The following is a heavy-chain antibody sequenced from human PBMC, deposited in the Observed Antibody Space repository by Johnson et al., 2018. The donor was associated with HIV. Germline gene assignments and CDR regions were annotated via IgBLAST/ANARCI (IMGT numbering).Heavy chain of an antibody. CDR3: AREPSSSWYRGAFDI. D-gene: IGHD6-13*01. V-gene: IGHV3-30*03. CDR2: ISYDGSNK. J-gene: IGHJ3*02. Sequence: QVQLVESGGGVVQPGRSLRLSCAASGFTFSSYGMHWVRQAPGKGLEWVAVISYDGSNKYYADSVKGRFTISRDNSKNTLYLQMNSLSAEDTDVYYCAREPSSSWYRGAFDIWGQGTMVTVSS. CDR1: GFTFSSYG.